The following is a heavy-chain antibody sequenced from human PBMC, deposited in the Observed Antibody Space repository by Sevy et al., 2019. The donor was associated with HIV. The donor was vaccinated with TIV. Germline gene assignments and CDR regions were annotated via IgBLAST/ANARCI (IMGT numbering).Heavy chain of an antibody. J-gene: IGHJ4*02. CDR3: ARGIGYGDYPYYFDY. V-gene: IGHV3-21*01. CDR1: GFTFSSYS. CDR2: ISSSSSYI. Sequence: GGSLRLSCAASGFTFSSYSMNWVRQAPGKGLEWVSSISSSSSYIYYADSVKGRFTISRDNAKNSLYLQMNSLRAEDTAVYYCARGIGYGDYPYYFDYWGQGTLVTVSS. D-gene: IGHD4-17*01.